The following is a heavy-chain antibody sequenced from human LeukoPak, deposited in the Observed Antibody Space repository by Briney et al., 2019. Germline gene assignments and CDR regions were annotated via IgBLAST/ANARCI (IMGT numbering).Heavy chain of an antibody. CDR3: AKGGMGWFDP. Sequence: GGSLRLSCAASGLTFSSYAMSWVRQAPGKGLEWVSSISGSGGSTYYEDSVGGRFTISRDNSENTVHLQMNSLRADDTAVYYCAKGGMGWFDPWGQGTLVTVSS. CDR2: ISGSGGST. J-gene: IGHJ5*02. V-gene: IGHV3-23*01. D-gene: IGHD6-25*01. CDR1: GLTFSSYA.